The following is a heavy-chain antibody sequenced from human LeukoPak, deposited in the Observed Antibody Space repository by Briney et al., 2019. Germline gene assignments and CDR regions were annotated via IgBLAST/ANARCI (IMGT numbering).Heavy chain of an antibody. V-gene: IGHV4-4*07. CDR3: ARGYCSGGSCYIFDY. CDR1: GGPISGYY. CDR2: IYTSGST. Sequence: SETLSLTCTVPGGPISGYYWSWIRHPAGKGLEWIGRIYTSGSTNYNPSLKSRVTMSVDTTKNQFSLKLTSVTAADTAVYYCARGYCSGGSCYIFDYWGQGTPVTVSS. D-gene: IGHD2-15*01. J-gene: IGHJ4*02.